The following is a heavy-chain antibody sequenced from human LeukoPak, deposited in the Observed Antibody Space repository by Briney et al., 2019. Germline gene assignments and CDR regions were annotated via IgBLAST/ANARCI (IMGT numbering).Heavy chain of an antibody. D-gene: IGHD6-13*01. Sequence: GGSLRLSCAASGFTFSYVWMSWVRQAPGKGLEWVAVISYDGSNKYYADSVKGRFTISRDNSKNTLYLQMNSLRAEDTAVYYCARSPQNSSSWSPYYYGMDVWGQGTTVTVSS. V-gene: IGHV3-30*03. J-gene: IGHJ6*02. CDR3: ARSPQNSSSWSPYYYGMDV. CDR1: GFTFSYVW. CDR2: ISYDGSNK.